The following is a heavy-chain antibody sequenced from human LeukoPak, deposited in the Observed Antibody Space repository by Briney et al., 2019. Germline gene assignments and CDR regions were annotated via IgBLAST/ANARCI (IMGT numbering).Heavy chain of an antibody. Sequence: SETLSLTCTVSGGSISSYYWSWIRQPPGKGMEWNGYIYYSGSTNYNPSLKSLVTISVDTSKNQFSLKLSSVSAADTAVYYCARGLFPYYDFWSGYHTYYYYGMDVWGQGTTVTVSS. V-gene: IGHV4-59*01. D-gene: IGHD3-3*01. CDR3: ARGLFPYYDFWSGYHTYYYYGMDV. J-gene: IGHJ6*02. CDR2: IYYSGST. CDR1: GGSISSYY.